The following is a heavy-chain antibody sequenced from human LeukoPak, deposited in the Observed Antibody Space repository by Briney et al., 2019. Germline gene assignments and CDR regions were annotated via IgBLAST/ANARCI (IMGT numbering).Heavy chain of an antibody. V-gene: IGHV4-39*01. CDR2: IYYGGTA. J-gene: IGHJ4*02. Sequence: SETLSLTCTVSGGSISRSNYDWGWIGQPPGKGLEGIGSIYYGGTAYYHSSLKSRVTMSVDTSKNQFSLHLSSVTAADTAVYYCARLQVGLALGGYWGQGTLVTVSS. D-gene: IGHD3-16*01. CDR1: GGSISRSNYD. CDR3: ARLQVGLALGGY.